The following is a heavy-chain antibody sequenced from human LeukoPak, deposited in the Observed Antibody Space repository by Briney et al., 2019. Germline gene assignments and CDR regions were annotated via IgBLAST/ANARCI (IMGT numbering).Heavy chain of an antibody. CDR2: IYYSGST. J-gene: IGHJ4*02. V-gene: IGHV4-59*01. CDR1: GGSISSYY. Sequence: SETLSLTCTVSGGSISSYYWSWIRQPPGKGLEWIGSIYYSGSTNYNPSLKSRVTISVDTSKNQFSLKLSSVTAADTAVYYCASNVVGATPYYFDYWGQGTLVTVSS. D-gene: IGHD1-26*01. CDR3: ASNVVGATPYYFDY.